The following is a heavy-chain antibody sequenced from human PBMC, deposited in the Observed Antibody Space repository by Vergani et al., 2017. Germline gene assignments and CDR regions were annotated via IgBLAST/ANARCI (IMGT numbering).Heavy chain of an antibody. CDR1: GYSFTSYW. J-gene: IGHJ6*03. CDR2: IYPGDSDT. D-gene: IGHD2-2*02. Sequence: EVQLVQSGAEVKKPGESLKISCKGSGYSFTSYWIGWVRQMPGKGLEWMGIIYPGDSDTRYSPSFQGQVTISADKSISTAYLQWSSLKASDTAMYYCARQFPYCSSTSCYSHYYYMDVWGKGTTVTVSS. V-gene: IGHV5-51*01. CDR3: ARQFPYCSSTSCYSHYYYMDV.